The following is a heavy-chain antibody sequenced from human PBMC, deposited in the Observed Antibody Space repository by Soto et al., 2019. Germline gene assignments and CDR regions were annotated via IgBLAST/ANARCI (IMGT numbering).Heavy chain of an antibody. CDR2: IIPIFGTA. CDR3: GRWWGGGPVDY. Sequence: QVQLVQSGAEVKKPGSSVKVSCKASGGTFSSYAISWVRQAPGQGLEWMGGIIPIFGTANYAQKFQGRVTITGGESTGTGYMEVRRLGSEDPAGYFWGRWWGGGPVDYWGQGTLVTVSS. V-gene: IGHV1-69*01. D-gene: IGHD2-15*01. CDR1: GGTFSSYA. J-gene: IGHJ4*02.